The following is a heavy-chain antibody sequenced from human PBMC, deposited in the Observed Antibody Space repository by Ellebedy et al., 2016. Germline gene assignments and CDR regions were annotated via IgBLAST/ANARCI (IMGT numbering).Heavy chain of an antibody. V-gene: IGHV4-39*07. Sequence: GSLRLSXTVSGGSISSSSYYWGWIRQPPGKGLEWIGSIYYSGSTYYNPSLKSRVTISVDTSKNQFSLKLSSVTAADTAVYYCARDGEVATIRFNYYYYGMDVWGQGTTVTVSS. CDR2: IYYSGST. D-gene: IGHD5-12*01. CDR3: ARDGEVATIRFNYYYYGMDV. CDR1: GGSISSSSYY. J-gene: IGHJ6*02.